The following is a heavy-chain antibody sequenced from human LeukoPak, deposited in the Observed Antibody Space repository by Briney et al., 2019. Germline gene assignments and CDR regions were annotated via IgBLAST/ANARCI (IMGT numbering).Heavy chain of an antibody. V-gene: IGHV1-8*01. J-gene: IGHJ5*02. Sequence: ASVKVSCKASGYTFTSYDFNWLRQATGQGPEWMGWMNPNSGATGYAQKFQGRITMTRSASINTAYMELTDLRSEDTAVYYCARVVPRVITTNNWFDPWGQGTLVTVSS. D-gene: IGHD3-22*01. CDR1: GYTFTSYD. CDR2: MNPNSGAT. CDR3: ARVVPRVITTNNWFDP.